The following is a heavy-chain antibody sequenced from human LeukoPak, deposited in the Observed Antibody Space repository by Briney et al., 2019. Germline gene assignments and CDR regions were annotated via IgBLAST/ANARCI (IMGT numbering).Heavy chain of an antibody. D-gene: IGHD3-22*01. CDR3: VRGHAYDYDSSGYPNWFDP. Sequence: GASLKISCKGSGSSFATYWIGWVRQMPGKGLEWMGIIYPGDSHTRYSPSFQGQVTISADKSISTAHLQWSSLEASDTAMYYCVRGHAYDYDSSGYPNWFDPWGQGTLVTVSS. J-gene: IGHJ5*02. CDR1: GSSFATYW. CDR2: IYPGDSHT. V-gene: IGHV5-51*01.